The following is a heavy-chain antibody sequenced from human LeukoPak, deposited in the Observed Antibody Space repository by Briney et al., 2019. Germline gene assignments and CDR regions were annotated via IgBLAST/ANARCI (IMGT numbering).Heavy chain of an antibody. J-gene: IGHJ4*02. Sequence: GGSLRLSCAASGFTFDEYAMHWVRQAPGKGLEWVSGISCNSGLIHYADSVKGRFTISRDNAKNTLFLQMNSLKAEDTAFYYCAKVGIFGLVTYYFDYWGQGTLVTVSS. D-gene: IGHD3/OR15-3a*01. CDR2: ISCNSGLI. V-gene: IGHV3-9*01. CDR1: GFTFDEYA. CDR3: AKVGIFGLVTYYFDY.